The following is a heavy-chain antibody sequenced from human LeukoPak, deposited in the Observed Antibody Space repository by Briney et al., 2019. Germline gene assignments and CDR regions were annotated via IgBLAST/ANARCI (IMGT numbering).Heavy chain of an antibody. Sequence: ASVKVSCKASGYTFTSYDINWVRQATGQGLEWMGWMNPNSGNTGYAQKFQGRVTMTRNTSISTAYMELSSLRSEDTAVYYCARFPRCTNGVYYRNWFDPWGQGTLVTVSS. V-gene: IGHV1-8*01. CDR3: ARFPRCTNGVYYRNWFDP. D-gene: IGHD2-8*01. CDR1: GYTFTSYD. J-gene: IGHJ5*02. CDR2: MNPNSGNT.